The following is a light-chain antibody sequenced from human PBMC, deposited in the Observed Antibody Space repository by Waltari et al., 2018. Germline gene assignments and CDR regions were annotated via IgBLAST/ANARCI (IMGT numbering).Light chain of an antibody. J-gene: IGKJ5*01. V-gene: IGKV3-20*01. CDR3: QQYGSSPPIT. Sequence: EIVLTQSPGTLSLSPGERATLSCRASRSVSSSYLAWYQQKPGQAPRLLIYGASSRATGIPDRFSGSGSETDFTLTISRLEPEDFAVYYCQQYGSSPPITFGQGTRLEIK. CDR2: GAS. CDR1: RSVSSSY.